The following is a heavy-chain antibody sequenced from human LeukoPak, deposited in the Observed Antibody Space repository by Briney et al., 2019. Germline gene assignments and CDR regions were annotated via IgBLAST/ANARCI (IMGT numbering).Heavy chain of an antibody. CDR2: IYYSGST. V-gene: IGHV4-61*08. CDR3: ARDMAIAAAWFDP. J-gene: IGHJ5*02. CDR1: GGSISSGGYY. Sequence: SQTLSLTCTVSGGSISSGGYYWSWIRQHPGKGLEWIGYIYYSGSTNYNPSLKSRVTISVDTSKNQFSLKLSSVTAADTAVYYCARDMAIAAAWFDPWGQGTLVTVSS. D-gene: IGHD6-13*01.